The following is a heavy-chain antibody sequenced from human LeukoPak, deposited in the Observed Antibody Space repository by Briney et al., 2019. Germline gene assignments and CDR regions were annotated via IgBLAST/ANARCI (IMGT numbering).Heavy chain of an antibody. V-gene: IGHV4-59*02. CDR3: ARDLSYYFDY. D-gene: IGHD2-15*01. Sequence: SETLSLTCTVSGGSVSSYYLSWIRQPPGKGLEWIGYIYYSGSTNYSPSLKSRVTISVDTSKNQVSLQLNSVTPEDTAVYYCARDLSYYFDYWGQGTLVTVSS. CDR1: GGSVSSYY. J-gene: IGHJ4*02. CDR2: IYYSGST.